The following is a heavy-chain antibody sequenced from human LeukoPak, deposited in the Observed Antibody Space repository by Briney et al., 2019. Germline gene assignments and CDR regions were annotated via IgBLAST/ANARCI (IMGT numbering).Heavy chain of an antibody. V-gene: IGHV3-23*01. CDR3: ARAADLYYFDY. CDR1: GFTFSSNA. J-gene: IGHJ4*02. Sequence: PGGSLRLSCAASGFTFSSNAMSWVRQAPGKGLEWVSAISDSGGSTYYADSVKGRFTISRDNAKNSLYLQMNSLRAEDTAVYYCARAADLYYFDYWGQGTLVTVSS. CDR2: ISDSGGST.